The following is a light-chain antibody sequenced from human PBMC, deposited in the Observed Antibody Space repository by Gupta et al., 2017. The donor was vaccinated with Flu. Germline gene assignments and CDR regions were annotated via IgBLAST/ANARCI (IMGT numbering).Light chain of an antibody. J-gene: IGKJ2*03. Sequence: DIQMTQSPSSLSASVGDRVTITCQASQDISNYLNWYQQKPGKAPKLRIYAASNLETGVPSRFSGSGSGTDFTFTISSLQHEDIATYYCQQYDNLPYSFGQGTKLEIK. CDR3: QQYDNLPYS. V-gene: IGKV1-33*01. CDR1: QDISNY. CDR2: AAS.